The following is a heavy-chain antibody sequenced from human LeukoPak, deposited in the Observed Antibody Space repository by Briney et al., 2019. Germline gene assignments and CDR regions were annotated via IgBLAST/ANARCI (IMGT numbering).Heavy chain of an antibody. V-gene: IGHV4-59*01. CDR1: GGSISSYY. Sequence: SSETLSLTCTASGGSISSYYWSWIRQPPGKGLEWIGYIYYSGSTNHNPSLKRRVTISVDTSKNQFSLKLSSVTAADTAVYYCARGREQLASFDYWGQGTLVTVSS. J-gene: IGHJ4*02. CDR3: ARGREQLASFDY. D-gene: IGHD6-6*01. CDR2: IYYSGST.